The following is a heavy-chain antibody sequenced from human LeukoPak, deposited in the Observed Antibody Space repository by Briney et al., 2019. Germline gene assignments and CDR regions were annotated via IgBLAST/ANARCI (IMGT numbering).Heavy chain of an antibody. V-gene: IGHV1-69*13. CDR3: AREDYYDSSWNY. J-gene: IGHJ4*02. D-gene: IGHD3-22*01. CDR2: IIPIFGTA. Sequence: GASVKVSCKASGGTFSTYAISWVRQAPGQGLEWMGGIIPIFGTANYAQKFQGRVTITADESTSTAYMELSSLRSEDTAVYYCAREDYYDSSWNYWGQGTLVTVSS. CDR1: GGTFSTYA.